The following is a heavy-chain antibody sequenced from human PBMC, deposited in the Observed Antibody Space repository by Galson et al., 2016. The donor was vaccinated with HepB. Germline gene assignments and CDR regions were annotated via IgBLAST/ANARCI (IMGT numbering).Heavy chain of an antibody. CDR2: ISYDGTNK. CDR1: GFTFSIYA. J-gene: IGHJ4*02. Sequence: SLRLSCAASGFTFSIYAMHWVRQAPGKGLEWVSVISYDGTNKYYVDSVKGRFTISRDNSKNMLYLQMNSLRAEDTAVYYGASGPRAITVAATGANLDNWGQGTLFTVSS. D-gene: IGHD6-19*01. V-gene: IGHV3-30*04. CDR3: ASGPRAITVAATGANLDN.